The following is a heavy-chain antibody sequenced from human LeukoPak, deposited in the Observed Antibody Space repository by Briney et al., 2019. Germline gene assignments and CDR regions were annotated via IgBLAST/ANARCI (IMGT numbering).Heavy chain of an antibody. V-gene: IGHV3-30*18. J-gene: IGHJ4*02. Sequence: GRSLRLSCAASGFTFSSYGMHWVRQAPGKGLEWVAVISYDGSNKYYADSVKGRFTISRDNSKNTLYLQMNSLRAEDTAVYYCAKEGSIGTTTYFDYWGQGTLVTVS. CDR2: ISYDGSNK. D-gene: IGHD3-22*01. CDR1: GFTFSSYG. CDR3: AKEGSIGTTTYFDY.